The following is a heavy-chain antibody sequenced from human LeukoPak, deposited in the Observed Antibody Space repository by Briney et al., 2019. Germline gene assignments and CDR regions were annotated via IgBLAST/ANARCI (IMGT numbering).Heavy chain of an antibody. CDR3: ARGGRFLEWLPFDY. V-gene: IGHV1-18*04. CDR2: ISAYNGNT. J-gene: IGHJ4*02. D-gene: IGHD3-3*01. Sequence: ASVKVSCKASGYTFTGYYMHWVRQAPGQGLEWMGWISAYNGNTNYAQKLQGRLTMTTDTSTSTAYMELRSLRSDDTAVYYCARGGRFLEWLPFDYWGQGTLVTVSS. CDR1: GYTFTGYY.